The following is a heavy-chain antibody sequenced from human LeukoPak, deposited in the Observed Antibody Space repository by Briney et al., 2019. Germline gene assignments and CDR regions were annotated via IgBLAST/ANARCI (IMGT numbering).Heavy chain of an antibody. Sequence: SGTLSLTCAVYGGSFSGYYWSWIRQPPGKGLEWVGEINHSGSTNYNPSLKSRVTISVDTSKNQFSLKLSSVTAADTAVHYCATRNSGSYSIWGQGTMVTVSS. CDR2: INHSGST. V-gene: IGHV4-34*01. CDR3: ATRNSGSYSI. CDR1: GGSFSGYY. J-gene: IGHJ3*02. D-gene: IGHD1-26*01.